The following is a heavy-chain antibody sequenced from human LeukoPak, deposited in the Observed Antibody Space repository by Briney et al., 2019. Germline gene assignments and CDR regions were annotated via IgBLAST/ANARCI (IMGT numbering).Heavy chain of an antibody. D-gene: IGHD3-22*01. CDR2: ISYSGST. V-gene: IGHV4-59*08. CDR1: GGSISSYY. Sequence: SETLSLTCTVSGGSISSYYWSWIRQPPGKGLEWIGYISYSGSTNYNPSLKSRVTISVDTSKNQFSLKLRTVTAADTAVYYCARLPFYDSSGYYPFDYWGQGTLVTVSS. CDR3: ARLPFYDSSGYYPFDY. J-gene: IGHJ4*02.